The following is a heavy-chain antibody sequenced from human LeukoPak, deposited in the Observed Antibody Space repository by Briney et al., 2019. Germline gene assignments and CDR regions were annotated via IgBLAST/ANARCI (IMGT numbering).Heavy chain of an antibody. Sequence: GGSLRLSCATSGFTFRTSAFSWVRQAPGQGLEWVSYVGTSGDMTYYSASVTGRFTISRDNSKTSLFLQMTSLRVEDTAVYYCARDSGVGGTFDYWGQGSLLTVSS. J-gene: IGHJ4*02. CDR3: ARDSGVGGTFDY. CDR1: GFTFRTSA. CDR2: VGTSGDMT. D-gene: IGHD1-26*01. V-gene: IGHV3-48*04.